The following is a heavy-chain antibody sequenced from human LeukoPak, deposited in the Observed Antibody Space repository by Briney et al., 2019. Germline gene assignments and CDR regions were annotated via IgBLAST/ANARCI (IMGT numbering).Heavy chain of an antibody. CDR3: ASTYDILTVPHYYLDY. Sequence: GGSLRLSCAASGFTFSSYAMHWVRQAPGKELEWVAVISYDGSNKYYADSVKGRFTISRDNSKNTLYLQMNSLRAEDTAVYYCASTYDILTVPHYYLDYWGQGTLVTVSS. CDR1: GFTFSSYA. CDR2: ISYDGSNK. D-gene: IGHD3-9*01. V-gene: IGHV3-30*04. J-gene: IGHJ4*02.